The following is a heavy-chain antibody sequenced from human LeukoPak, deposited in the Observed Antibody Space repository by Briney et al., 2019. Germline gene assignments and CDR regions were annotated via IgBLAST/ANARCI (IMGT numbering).Heavy chain of an antibody. Sequence: GGSLRLSCAASGFTFSSYSMNWVRQAPGKGLEWVSSISSSSSYIYYADSVKGRFTISRDNAKTSLYLQMNGLTAEDTAMYYCARDSYQDYYGRFDPWGQGTLVIVSS. J-gene: IGHJ5*02. CDR1: GFTFSSYS. CDR3: ARDSYQDYYGRFDP. D-gene: IGHD3-10*01. CDR2: ISSSSSYI. V-gene: IGHV3-21*01.